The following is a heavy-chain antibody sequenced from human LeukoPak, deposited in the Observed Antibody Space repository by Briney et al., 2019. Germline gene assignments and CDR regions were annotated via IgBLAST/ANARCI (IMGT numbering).Heavy chain of an antibody. CDR2: LNPSSGDT. V-gene: IGHV1-2*02. D-gene: IGHD1-26*01. CDR1: GYTFTGYY. CDR3: ARGLSFMDV. Sequence: ASVKVSCKASGYTFTGYYVHWVRQAPGQGLEWMGWLNPSSGDTKYAQKFQGRVTTTRDTSISTAYMELIRLRSDDTAVYYCARGLSFMDVWGQGTTVTVSS. J-gene: IGHJ6*02.